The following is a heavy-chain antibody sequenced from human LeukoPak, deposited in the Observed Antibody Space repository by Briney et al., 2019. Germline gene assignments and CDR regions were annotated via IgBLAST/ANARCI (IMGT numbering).Heavy chain of an antibody. Sequence: SETLSLTCTVSGGSISSSSYYWGWIRQPPGKGLEWIGSIYYSGSTYYNPSLKSRVTISVDTSKNQFSLKLSSVTAADTAVYHCARHGRGFYNWFDPWGQGTLVTVSS. V-gene: IGHV4-39*01. J-gene: IGHJ5*02. CDR3: ARHGRGFYNWFDP. CDR2: IYYSGST. CDR1: GGSISSSSYY. D-gene: IGHD2-15*01.